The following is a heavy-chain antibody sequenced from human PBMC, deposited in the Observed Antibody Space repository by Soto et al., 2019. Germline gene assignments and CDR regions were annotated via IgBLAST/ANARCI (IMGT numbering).Heavy chain of an antibody. V-gene: IGHV4-61*01. D-gene: IGHD3-3*01. Sequence: PSETLSLTCTVSGGSVSSGSYYWSWIRQPPGKGLEWIGYIYYSGSTNYNPSLKSRVTISVDTSKNQFSPKLSSVTAADTAVYYCAAEVLYDFWSDHYYGMDVWGQGTTVTVAS. CDR1: GGSVSSGSYY. CDR3: AAEVLYDFWSDHYYGMDV. J-gene: IGHJ6*02. CDR2: IYYSGST.